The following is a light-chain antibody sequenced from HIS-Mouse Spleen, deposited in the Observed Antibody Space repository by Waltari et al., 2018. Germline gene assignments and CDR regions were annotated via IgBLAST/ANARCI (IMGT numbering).Light chain of an antibody. CDR2: EGS. CDR1: SSDVGSYNL. J-gene: IGLJ2*01. CDR3: CSYAGSSTFVV. Sequence: QSALTQPASVSGSPGQSITISCTGTSSDVGSYNLVSWYQQHPGKAPKLRIYEGSKRTSGVSNRFSGSKSGNTASLTIAELQAEDEADDYFCSYAGSSTFVVFGGGTKLTVL. V-gene: IGLV2-23*01.